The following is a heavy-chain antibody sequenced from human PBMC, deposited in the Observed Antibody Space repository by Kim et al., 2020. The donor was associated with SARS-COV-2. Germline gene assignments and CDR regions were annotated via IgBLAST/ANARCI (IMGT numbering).Heavy chain of an antibody. CDR3: AKERGYYDSSGYYEGDAFDI. CDR2: ISGSGGST. D-gene: IGHD3-22*01. J-gene: IGHJ3*02. Sequence: GGSLRLSCAASGFTFSSYAMSWVRQAPGKGLEWVSAISGSGGSTYYADSVKGRFTISRDNSKNTLYLQMNSLRAEDTAVYYCAKERGYYDSSGYYEGDAFDIWGQGTMVTVSS. CDR1: GFTFSSYA. V-gene: IGHV3-23*01.